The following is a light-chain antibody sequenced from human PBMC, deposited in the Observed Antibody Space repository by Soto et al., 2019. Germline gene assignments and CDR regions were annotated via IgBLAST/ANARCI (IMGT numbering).Light chain of an antibody. CDR1: QSISSC. V-gene: IGKV1-5*01. J-gene: IGKJ2*01. CDR3: QQYSTYSMYT. Sequence: IQMTQSPSSLSASLGDRVTLTCRSSQSISSCLAWYQKRPGKAPKLLFSDASTLESGVPSRFCGSGSGTELTLTISSLQPDDFANYYCQQYSTYSMYTFGQGTKVDIK. CDR2: DAS.